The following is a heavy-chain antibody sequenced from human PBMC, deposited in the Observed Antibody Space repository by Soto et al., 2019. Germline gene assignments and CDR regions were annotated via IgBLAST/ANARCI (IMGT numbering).Heavy chain of an antibody. V-gene: IGHV3-7*03. J-gene: IGHJ4*02. CDR3: ARVQSNGYFYY. CDR2: IKEEGHEG. Sequence: QAWWSLRLSCSTSVFTLSSFWMSWFRQAPGKGLEWVATIKEEGHEGFYVDSVWGRFTISRDNAENSVYLQMNSLRAEDTAVYYCARVQSNGYFYYWGQGTLVTVSS. D-gene: IGHD3-22*01. CDR1: VFTLSSFW.